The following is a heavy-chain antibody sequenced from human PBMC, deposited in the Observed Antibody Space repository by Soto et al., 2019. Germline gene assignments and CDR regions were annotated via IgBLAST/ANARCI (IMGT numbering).Heavy chain of an antibody. Sequence: SGTLSLPGSVSAGSISSYDCIWTRQPPRKGQERIGYIYYSGSTNYNPSLKIRVTRSLDTSKNQFSLKLSIVTAADSAEYYCARDLGLPFLGWTGSDPGGFNPWGQGTLVNVAS. J-gene: IGHJ5*02. CDR2: IYYSGST. CDR1: AGSISSYD. CDR3: ARDLGLPFLGWTGSDPGGFNP. D-gene: IGHD3-3*01. V-gene: IGHV4-59*01.